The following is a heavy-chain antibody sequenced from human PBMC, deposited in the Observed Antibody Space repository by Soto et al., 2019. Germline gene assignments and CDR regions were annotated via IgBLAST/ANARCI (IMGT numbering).Heavy chain of an antibody. CDR3: AKDQDDSSGYYFYYYYGMDV. CDR2: ISYDGSNK. D-gene: IGHD3-22*01. CDR1: GFTFSSYG. J-gene: IGHJ6*02. V-gene: IGHV3-30*18. Sequence: QVQLVESGGGVVQPGRSLRLSCAASGFTFSSYGMHWVRQAPGKGLEWVAVISYDGSNKYYADSVKGRFTISRDNSKNTLYLQMNSLRAEDTAVYYCAKDQDDSSGYYFYYYYGMDVWGQGTPVTVSS.